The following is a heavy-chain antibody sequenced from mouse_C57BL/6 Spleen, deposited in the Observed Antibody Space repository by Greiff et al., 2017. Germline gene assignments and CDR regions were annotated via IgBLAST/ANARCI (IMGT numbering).Heavy chain of an antibody. Sequence: LVESGAELAKPGASVKLSCKASGYTFTSYWMHWVKQRPGQGLEWIGYINPSSGYTKYTRKFKDKATLTADKSSSTAYMQLSSLTYEDSAVYYCARGHDSFPWFAYWGQGTLVTVSA. D-gene: IGHD2-4*01. V-gene: IGHV1-7*01. CDR1: GYTFTSYW. CDR3: ARGHDSFPWFAY. CDR2: INPSSGYT. J-gene: IGHJ3*01.